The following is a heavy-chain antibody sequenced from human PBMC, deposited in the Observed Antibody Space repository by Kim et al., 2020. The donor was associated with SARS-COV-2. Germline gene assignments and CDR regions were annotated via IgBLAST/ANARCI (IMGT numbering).Heavy chain of an antibody. J-gene: IGHJ4*02. CDR2: INAGNGNT. CDR3: ARDGALYWEGANDY. V-gene: IGHV1-3*01. D-gene: IGHD1-26*01. CDR1: GYTFTSYA. Sequence: ASVKVSCKASGYTFTSYAMHWVRQAPGQRLEWMGWINAGNGNTKYSQKFQGRVTITRDTSASTAYMELSSLRSEDTAVYYCARDGALYWEGANDYWGQGTLVTVSS.